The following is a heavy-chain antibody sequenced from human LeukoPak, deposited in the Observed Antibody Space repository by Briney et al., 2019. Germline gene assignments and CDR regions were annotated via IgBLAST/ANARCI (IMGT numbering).Heavy chain of an antibody. D-gene: IGHD3-10*01. V-gene: IGHV3-43*01. J-gene: IGHJ3*02. CDR2: ISWDGGST. CDR1: GFTFDDYT. CDR3: AKPRGRKNLWFGLSDAFDI. Sequence: GGSLRLSCAASGFTFDDYTMHWVRQAPGKGLEWVSLISWDGGSTYYADSVKGRFTISRDNSKNSLYLQMNSLRTEDTALYYCAKPRGRKNLWFGLSDAFDIWGQGTMVTVSS.